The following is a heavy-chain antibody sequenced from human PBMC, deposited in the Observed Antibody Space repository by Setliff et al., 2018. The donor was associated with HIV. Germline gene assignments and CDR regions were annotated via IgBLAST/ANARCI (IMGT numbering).Heavy chain of an antibody. J-gene: IGHJ3*02. D-gene: IGHD2-21*02. Sequence: ASVKVSCKASGYTFNSYDINWVRQATGKGLEWMGWLNPDSGNTGFAQKFEGRVTMTRNTSIITAYMELSSLRFEDTAMYYCVRKYAKGKNIAVVTARDRAFDIWGQGTMVTVS. CDR1: GYTFNSYD. CDR3: VRKYAKGKNIAVVTARDRAFDI. CDR2: LNPDSGNT. V-gene: IGHV1-8*02.